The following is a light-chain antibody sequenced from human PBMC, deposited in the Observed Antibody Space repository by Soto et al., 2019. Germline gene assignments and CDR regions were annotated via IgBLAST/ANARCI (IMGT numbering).Light chain of an antibody. CDR3: ATWDASLPGEV. J-gene: IGLJ2*01. CDR1: SSNIGNNY. Sequence: QSVLTQSPSVSAAPGQKVTISCSGSSSNIGNNYVSWYQQLPGTAPKLLIYDNNKRPSGIPDRFSGSKSGTSGTLDITGLQAGEEADYYCATWDASLPGEVFGGGTKLTVL. V-gene: IGLV1-51*01. CDR2: DNN.